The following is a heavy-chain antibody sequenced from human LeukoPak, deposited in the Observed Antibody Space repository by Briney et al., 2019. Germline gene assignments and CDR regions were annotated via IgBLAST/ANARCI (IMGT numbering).Heavy chain of an antibody. Sequence: ASVKVSCKASGYTFTSYGISWVRQAPGQGLEWMGWISAYNGKTNYAQKLQGRVTMTTDTSASTAYMELRSLRSDDTAVYYCARDLLRYFDQRYYYYYGMDVWGQGTTVTVSS. CDR2: ISAYNGKT. D-gene: IGHD3-9*01. J-gene: IGHJ6*02. CDR1: GYTFTSYG. V-gene: IGHV1-18*01. CDR3: ARDLLRYFDQRYYYYYGMDV.